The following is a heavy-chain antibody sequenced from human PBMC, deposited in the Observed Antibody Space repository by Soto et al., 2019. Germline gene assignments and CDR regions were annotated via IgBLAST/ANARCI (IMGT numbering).Heavy chain of an antibody. J-gene: IGHJ6*02. CDR2: ISYDGSNK. Sequence: QVQLVESGGGVVQSGRSLRLSCAASGFTFSSYGMHWVRQAPGKGLEWVAVISYDGSNKYYADSVKGRFTISRDNSKNTLYLQMNSLRAEDTAVYYCAKSGYYDSSGYYYIYYYYYGMDVWGQGTTVTVSS. CDR1: GFTFSSYG. D-gene: IGHD3-22*01. V-gene: IGHV3-30*18. CDR3: AKSGYYDSSGYYYIYYYYYGMDV.